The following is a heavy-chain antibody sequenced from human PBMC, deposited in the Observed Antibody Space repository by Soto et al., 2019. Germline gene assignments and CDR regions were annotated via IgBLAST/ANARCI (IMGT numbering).Heavy chain of an antibody. CDR1: GGSISSSSYY. Sequence: ETLSLTCTVSGGSISSSSYYWGWIRQPPGKGLEWIGSIYYSGSTYYNPSLKSRVTISVDTSKNQFSLKLSSVTAADTAVYYCARQGLRWYDAFDIWGQGTMVTVSS. D-gene: IGHD4-17*01. CDR2: IYYSGST. CDR3: ARQGLRWYDAFDI. V-gene: IGHV4-39*01. J-gene: IGHJ3*02.